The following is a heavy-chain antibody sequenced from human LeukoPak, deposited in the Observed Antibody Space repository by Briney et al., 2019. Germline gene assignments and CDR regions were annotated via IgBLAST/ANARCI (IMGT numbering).Heavy chain of an antibody. J-gene: IGHJ4*02. CDR2: ISGSGGST. D-gene: IGHD3-10*01. CDR3: VKDQEAITMVRGELDY. Sequence: PGGSLRLSCAASGFTFSSYAMSWVRQAPGKGLEWVSAISGSGGSTYYADSVKGRFTISRDNSKNTLYLQMNSLRAEDTAVYYCVKDQEAITMVRGELDYWGQGTLVTVSS. CDR1: GFTFSSYA. V-gene: IGHV3-23*01.